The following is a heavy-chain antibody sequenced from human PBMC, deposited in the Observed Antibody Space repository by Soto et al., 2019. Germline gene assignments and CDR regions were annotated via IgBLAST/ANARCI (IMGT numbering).Heavy chain of an antibody. CDR2: ISGSGRST. CDR1: GFTFNNYA. CDR3: AKDRNQYSSGSYFDY. V-gene: IGHV3-23*01. D-gene: IGHD6-19*01. J-gene: IGHJ4*02. Sequence: GGSLRLSCAASGFTFNNYAVSWVRQAPGKGLEWVSSISGSGRSTFYADSVKGRFTISRDNSKNTVSLQMNSLRAEDTAVYYCAKDRNQYSSGSYFDYWGQGTLVTVSS.